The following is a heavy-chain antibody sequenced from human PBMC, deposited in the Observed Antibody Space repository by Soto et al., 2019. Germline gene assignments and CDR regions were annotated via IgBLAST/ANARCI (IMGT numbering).Heavy chain of an antibody. J-gene: IGHJ6*03. CDR3: ARTVPHYYYYYYMDV. Sequence: ESGPTLVNPTETLTLTCTVSGFSLSNARMGVSWIRQPPGKALEWLAHIFSNDEKSYSTSLKSRLTISKDTSKSQVVLTMTNMDPVDTATYYCARTVPHYYYYYYMDVWGKGTTVTVSS. V-gene: IGHV2-26*01. CDR1: GFSLSNARMG. CDR2: IFSNDEK.